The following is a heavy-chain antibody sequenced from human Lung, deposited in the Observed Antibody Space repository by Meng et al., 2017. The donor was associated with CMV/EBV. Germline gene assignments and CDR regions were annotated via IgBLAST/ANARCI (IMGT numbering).Heavy chain of an antibody. Sequence: GGSXRLSCIASGFTFSNSYMSWIRQPPGEGLEWVANIKYDGSEKAYVGSVKGRFTISRDNTKNSLYLQMNSMTAEDTAVYYCARDPHFGALDYWSQGTLVTVSS. CDR2: IKYDGSEK. CDR3: ARDPHFGALDY. D-gene: IGHD3-10*01. J-gene: IGHJ4*02. CDR1: GFTFSNSY. V-gene: IGHV3-7*01.